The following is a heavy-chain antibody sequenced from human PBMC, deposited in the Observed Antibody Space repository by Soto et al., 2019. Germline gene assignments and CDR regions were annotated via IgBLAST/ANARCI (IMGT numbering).Heavy chain of an antibody. Sequence: SETLSLTCTVSGGSISSNYWSWLRQPPGEGLEWIAYVHYSGRTNYNPSLKSRVTISIDMSKNQFSLKLSSVTAADTAVYYCARGGGWYGYWGQGALVTVSS. V-gene: IGHV4-59*01. D-gene: IGHD6-13*01. CDR1: GGSISSNY. CDR3: ARGGGWYGY. J-gene: IGHJ4*02. CDR2: VHYSGRT.